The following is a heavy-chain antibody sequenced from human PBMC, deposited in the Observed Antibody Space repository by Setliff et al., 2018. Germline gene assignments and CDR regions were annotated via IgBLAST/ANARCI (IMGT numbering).Heavy chain of an antibody. V-gene: IGHV1-69*13. D-gene: IGHD3-16*01. CDR3: ARELRSPFWHIDF. CDR2: LIPILRKT. CDR1: GGNFNNYA. J-gene: IGHJ4*02. Sequence: SVKVSCKASGGNFNNYAINWVRQAPGQGLEWMGRLIPILRKTNYAENFQGRVSITADGSTNTVHMEVTSLRTEDTAVYYCARELRSPFWHIDFWGQGTLVTVSS.